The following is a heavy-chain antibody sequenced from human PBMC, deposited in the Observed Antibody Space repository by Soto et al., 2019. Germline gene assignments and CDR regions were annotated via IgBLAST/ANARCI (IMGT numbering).Heavy chain of an antibody. D-gene: IGHD3-22*01. CDR1: GFSFSNYA. CDR2: ISESGGST. J-gene: IGHJ4*02. V-gene: IGHV3-23*01. Sequence: EVQLLESGGGLVQPGGSLRLSCVASGFSFSNYAMSWVRHAPGNGLEWGSGISESGGSTYYADSVKGRFTISRDNSQNTVFLQINSLRAEDTAVYYCAARNYFDRSGYYYYYFDYWGQGALVTVSS. CDR3: AARNYFDRSGYYYYYFDY.